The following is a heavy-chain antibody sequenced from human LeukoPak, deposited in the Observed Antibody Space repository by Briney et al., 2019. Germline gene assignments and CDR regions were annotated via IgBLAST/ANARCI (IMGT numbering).Heavy chain of an antibody. J-gene: IGHJ4*02. D-gene: IGHD4-11*01. CDR2: FYISGST. Sequence: SETLSLTCTVSGGSISSNYWSWIRQPAGKGLEWIGRFYISGSTNYNPSLKSRVTMSVDTSKNQFSLRLNSVTAADTAVYYCARDFLLQSEGLFDYWGQGTLVTVSS. V-gene: IGHV4-4*07. CDR1: GGSISSNY. CDR3: ARDFLLQSEGLFDY.